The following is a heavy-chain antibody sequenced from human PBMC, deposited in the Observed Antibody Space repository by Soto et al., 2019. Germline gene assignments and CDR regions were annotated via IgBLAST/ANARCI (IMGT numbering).Heavy chain of an antibody. J-gene: IGHJ4*02. CDR3: AKNLFATYIIDY. D-gene: IGHD2-15*01. CDR1: GFTFSTYA. V-gene: IGHV3-23*01. Sequence: GGSLRLSCAASGFTFSTYAMSWVRQAPGKGLEWVSVISDSGGTIFYADSLKGRFTISRDNSKNTLYLQMNSLRAEDSAAYYCAKNLFATYIIDYWGQGTLVTVSS. CDR2: ISDSGGTI.